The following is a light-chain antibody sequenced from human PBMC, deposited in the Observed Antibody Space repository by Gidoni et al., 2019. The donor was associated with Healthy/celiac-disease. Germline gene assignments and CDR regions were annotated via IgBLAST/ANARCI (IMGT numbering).Light chain of an antibody. CDR2: DDS. J-gene: IGLJ2*01. V-gene: IGLV3-21*03. Sequence: SYVLTQPPSVSVAPGKTARITCGGNHIGSKSVHWQKHKPGQAPLLVVYDDSDRPSGITERFSGSNSGNTATLTISMVEAGDEADYYGQVWDSSSDYVVFGGGTKLTVL. CDR1: HIGSKS. CDR3: QVWDSSSDYVV.